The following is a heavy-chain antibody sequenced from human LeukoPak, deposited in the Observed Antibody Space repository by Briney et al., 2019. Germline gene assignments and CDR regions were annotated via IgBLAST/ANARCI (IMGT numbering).Heavy chain of an antibody. V-gene: IGHV3-21*01. Sequence: AGGSLRLSCAASRFTFSTYSMNWVRQAPGKGLEWVSSISSGSSYIYYADSVKGRFTISRDNAKNSLYLQMNSLRAEDTAVYYCATYRQVLLPFESWGQGTLVTVSS. D-gene: IGHD2-8*02. CDR2: ISSGSSYI. CDR3: ATYRQVLLPFES. CDR1: RFTFSTYS. J-gene: IGHJ4*02.